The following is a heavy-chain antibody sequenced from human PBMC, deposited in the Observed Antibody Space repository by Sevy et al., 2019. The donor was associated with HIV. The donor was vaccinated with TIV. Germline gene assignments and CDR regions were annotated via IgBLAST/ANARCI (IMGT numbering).Heavy chain of an antibody. CDR3: AKDLILVVGDAFDI. V-gene: IGHV3-23*01. D-gene: IGHD3-22*01. CDR1: GFTFRNYA. Sequence: GGSLRLSCAASGFTFRNYAMHWVRQAPGKGLEWVSAIGGSDRSTYYAVSVKGRFIISRDNSKNTLYLQMNSLRAEDTDVYYCAKDLILVVGDAFDIWGHGTLVTVSS. J-gene: IGHJ3*02. CDR2: IGGSDRST.